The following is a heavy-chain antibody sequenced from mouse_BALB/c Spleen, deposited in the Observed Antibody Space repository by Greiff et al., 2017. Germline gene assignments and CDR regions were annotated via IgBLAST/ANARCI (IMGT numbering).Heavy chain of an antibody. J-gene: IGHJ1*01. V-gene: IGHV1-39*01. CDR2: IDPYYGGT. CDR1: GYSFTGYN. Sequence: VQLKESGPELEKPGASVKISCKASGYSFTGYNMNWVKQSNGKSLEWIGNIDPYYGGTSYNQKFKGKATLTVDKSSSTAYMQLKSLTSEDSAVYYCARGTTVVAKGYWYFDVWGAGTTVTVSS. CDR3: ARGTTVVAKGYWYFDV. D-gene: IGHD1-1*01.